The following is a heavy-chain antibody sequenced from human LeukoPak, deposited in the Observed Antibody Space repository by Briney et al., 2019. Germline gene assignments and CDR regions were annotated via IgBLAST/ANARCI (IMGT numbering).Heavy chain of an antibody. CDR1: GDSVASNNDA. CDR3: ARSAGGTVDY. CDR2: TYYRSKWYN. Sequence: SQTLSLTCAISGDSVASNNDAWNWIRQSPSRGLEWLGRTYYRSKWYNDYAVSVKGRITINPDTSRNQFSLHLNSVTPEDSAMYYCARSAGGTVDYWGQGALVTVSS. V-gene: IGHV6-1*01. D-gene: IGHD6-13*01. J-gene: IGHJ4*02.